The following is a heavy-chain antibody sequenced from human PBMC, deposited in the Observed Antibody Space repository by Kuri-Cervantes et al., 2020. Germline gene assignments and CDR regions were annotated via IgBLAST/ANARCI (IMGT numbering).Heavy chain of an antibody. Sequence: SETLSLTCAVSGGSISSSNWWSWVHQPPGKGLEWIGYIYYSGSTNYNPSLKSRVTISVDTSKNQFSLKLSSVTAADTAVYYCARDYSTSSKWFDPWGQGTLVTVSS. J-gene: IGHJ5*02. CDR1: GGSISSSNW. V-gene: IGHV4-4*02. CDR3: ARDYSTSSKWFDP. CDR2: IYYSGST. D-gene: IGHD6-6*01.